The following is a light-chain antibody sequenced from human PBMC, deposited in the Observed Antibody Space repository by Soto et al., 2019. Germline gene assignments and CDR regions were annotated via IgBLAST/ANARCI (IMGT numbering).Light chain of an antibody. CDR2: DVS. CDR3: SSFTSSSSL. CDR1: SSDVGGYNY. Sequence: QSVLTQPASVSGSPGQSITISCTGTSSDVGGYNYVSWYQQHPGKAPKLMIYDVSNRPSGVSNRFSGSKSGNTASLTISGLQAEDAADYCCSSFTSSSSLFGGGTQLTVL. J-gene: IGLJ2*01. V-gene: IGLV2-14*01.